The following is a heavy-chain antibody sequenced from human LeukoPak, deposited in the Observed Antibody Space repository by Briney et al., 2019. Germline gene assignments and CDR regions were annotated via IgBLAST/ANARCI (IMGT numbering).Heavy chain of an antibody. D-gene: IGHD6-13*01. CDR1: GGPISSGGYS. Sequence: SETLSLTCAVSGGPISSGGYSWSWIRQPPGKGLEWIGYIYHSGSTYYNPSLKSRVTISVDRSKNQFSLKLSSVTAADTAVYYCARGGLAAYFDYWGQGTLVTVSS. CDR3: ARGGLAAYFDY. J-gene: IGHJ4*02. V-gene: IGHV4-30-2*01. CDR2: IYHSGST.